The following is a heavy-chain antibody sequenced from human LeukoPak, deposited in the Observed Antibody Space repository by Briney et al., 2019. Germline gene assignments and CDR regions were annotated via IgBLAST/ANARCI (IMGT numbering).Heavy chain of an antibody. V-gene: IGHV1-69*05. CDR2: IIPIFGTA. CDR3: ARDTYIVVVPAASPAGWSDP. Sequence: ASVKVSRKASGGTFSSYAISWVRQAPGQGLEWMGGIIPIFGTANYAQKFQGRVTITTDESTSTAYMELSSLRSEDTAVYYCARDTYIVVVPAASPAGWSDPWGQGTLVTVSS. D-gene: IGHD2-2*01. CDR1: GGTFSSYA. J-gene: IGHJ5*02.